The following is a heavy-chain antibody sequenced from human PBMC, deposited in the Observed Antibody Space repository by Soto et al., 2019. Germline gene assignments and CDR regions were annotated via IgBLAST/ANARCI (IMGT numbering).Heavy chain of an antibody. CDR1: GGSFSGYY. D-gene: IGHD6-13*01. CDR3: ARVGYSSSWVYYYYYGMDV. Sequence: PSETLSLTCAVYGGSFSGYYWSWIRQPPGKGLERIGEINHSGSTNYNPSLKSRVTISVDTSKNQFSLKLSSVTAADTAVYYCARVGYSSSWVYYYYYGMDVWGQGTTVTVSS. J-gene: IGHJ6*02. CDR2: INHSGST. V-gene: IGHV4-34*01.